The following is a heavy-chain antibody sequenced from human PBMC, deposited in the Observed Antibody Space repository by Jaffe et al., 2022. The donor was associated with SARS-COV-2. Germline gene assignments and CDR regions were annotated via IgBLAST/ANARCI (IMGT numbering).Heavy chain of an antibody. D-gene: IGHD3-3*01. CDR1: GFSLSNARMG. CDR2: IFSNDEK. V-gene: IGHV2-26*01. Sequence: QVTLKESGPVLVKPTETLTLTCTVSGFSLSNARMGVSWIRQPPGKALEWLAHIFSNDEKSYSTSLKSRLTISKDTSKSQVVLTMTNMDPVDTATYYCARSPTNYDFWSGSGTFWFDPWGQGTLVTVSS. J-gene: IGHJ5*02. CDR3: ARSPTNYDFWSGSGTFWFDP.